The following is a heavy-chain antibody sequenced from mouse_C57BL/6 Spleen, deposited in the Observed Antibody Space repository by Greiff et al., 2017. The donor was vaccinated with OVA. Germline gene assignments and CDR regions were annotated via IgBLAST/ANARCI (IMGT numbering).Heavy chain of an antibody. V-gene: IGHV1-15*01. CDR2: IDPETGGT. Sequence: QVQLKQSGAELVRPGASVTLSCKASGYTFTDYEMHWVKQTPVHGLEWIGAIDPETGGTAYNQKFKGKAILTADKSSSTAYKELRSLTSEDSAVYYCTHYYGSSYPFAYWGQGTLVTVSA. D-gene: IGHD1-1*01. CDR1: GYTFTDYE. J-gene: IGHJ3*01. CDR3: THYYGSSYPFAY.